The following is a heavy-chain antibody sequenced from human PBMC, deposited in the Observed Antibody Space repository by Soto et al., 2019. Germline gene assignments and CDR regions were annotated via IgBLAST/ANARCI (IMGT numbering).Heavy chain of an antibody. CDR2: MNPNSGNT. V-gene: IGHV1-8*01. CDR1: GYTFTSYD. D-gene: IGHD2-15*01. CDR3: ARSRGYCSGGSCPYYYYYYYMDV. Sequence: ASVKVSCKASGYTFTSYDINWVRQATGQGLEWMGWMNPNSGNTGYAQKFQGRVTMTRNTSISTAYMELSSLRSEDTAVYYCARSRGYCSGGSCPYYYYYYYMDVWGKGTTVTVSS. J-gene: IGHJ6*03.